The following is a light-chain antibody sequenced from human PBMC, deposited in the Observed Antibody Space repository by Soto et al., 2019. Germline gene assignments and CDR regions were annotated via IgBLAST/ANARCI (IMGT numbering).Light chain of an antibody. J-gene: IGLJ1*01. CDR1: SSNIGAGFH. CDR2: GNS. V-gene: IGLV1-40*01. Sequence: QSVLTQPPSVSGAPGQRVTISCTGSSSNIGAGFHVHWYQQLPGTAPKLLIYGNSNRPSGVPDRFSGSKSGTSASLAITGLQAEDEADYYCQSYDTSLSAPYVFGTGTKVTVL. CDR3: QSYDTSLSAPYV.